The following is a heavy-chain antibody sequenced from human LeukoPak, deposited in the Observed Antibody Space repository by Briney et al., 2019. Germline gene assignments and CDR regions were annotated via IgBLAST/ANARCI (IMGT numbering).Heavy chain of an antibody. J-gene: IGHJ4*02. CDR3: ARDARRGIAAAGTWGFDY. D-gene: IGHD6-13*01. CDR2: IKQDGGEK. CDR1: GFTFGTYW. Sequence: GGSLRLSCAASGFTFGTYWMTWVRQAPGKGLQWVANIKQDGGEKYYVDSVKGRFSISRDNAKNSLYLQMNSLRAEDTAVYYCARDARRGIAAAGTWGFDYWGQGTLVTVSS. V-gene: IGHV3-7*01.